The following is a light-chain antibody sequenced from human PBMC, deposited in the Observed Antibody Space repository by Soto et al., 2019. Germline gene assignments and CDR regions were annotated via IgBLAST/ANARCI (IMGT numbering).Light chain of an antibody. J-gene: IGKJ1*01. CDR1: QRILNY. Sequence: DVRSTQSPSFLSASGGDRVTIPFRASQRILNYLAWYQQKPGKAPKPLIYTASTLQSGVPSKFSSSGAGAEFTLTITGLQPEDFATYFCQRFHTYPWTFGQGTKVDSK. CDR2: TAS. V-gene: IGKV1-9*01. CDR3: QRFHTYPWT.